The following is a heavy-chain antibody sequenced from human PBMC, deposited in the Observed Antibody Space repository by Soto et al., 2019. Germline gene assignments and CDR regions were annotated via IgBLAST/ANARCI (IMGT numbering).Heavy chain of an antibody. J-gene: IGHJ4*02. CDR1: GFTFSSYS. CDR3: ARGGGYSSSWYGADFDY. V-gene: IGHV3-21*01. Sequence: GGSLRLSCAASGFTFSSYSMNWVRQAPGKGLEWVSSISSSSSYIYYADSVKGRFTISRDNAKNSLYLQMNSLRAEDTAVYYCARGGGYSSSWYGADFDYWGQGTLVTVSS. D-gene: IGHD6-13*01. CDR2: ISSSSSYI.